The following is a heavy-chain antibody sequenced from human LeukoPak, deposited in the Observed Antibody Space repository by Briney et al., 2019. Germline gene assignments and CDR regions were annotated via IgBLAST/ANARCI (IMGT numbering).Heavy chain of an antibody. CDR2: MFPDGRT. Sequence: GGSLRLSCAVSGFSLNDNYMSWVRQAPGKGLQWVSVMFPDGRTYYADSVKGRFTISRDLARNTLLLQMHSLRADDTAVHYCARTNPVYGDYDYWGQGTLVTVSS. CDR1: GFSLNDNY. D-gene: IGHD4-17*01. CDR3: ARTNPVYGDYDY. V-gene: IGHV3-53*01. J-gene: IGHJ4*02.